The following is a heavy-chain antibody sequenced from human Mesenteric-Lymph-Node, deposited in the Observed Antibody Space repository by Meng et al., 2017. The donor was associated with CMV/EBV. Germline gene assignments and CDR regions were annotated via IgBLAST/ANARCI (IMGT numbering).Heavy chain of an antibody. Sequence: SGYTLTELSMHCVRQAPVKELEWMGGFDPEDGETVYAQKFQGRVTMTEDTSTDTAYMELSSLRSEDTAVYYCATSLRSTYYYGSEVDYWGQGTLVTVSS. CDR1: GYTLTELS. D-gene: IGHD3-10*01. CDR3: ATSLRSTYYYGSEVDY. V-gene: IGHV1-24*01. CDR2: FDPEDGET. J-gene: IGHJ4*02.